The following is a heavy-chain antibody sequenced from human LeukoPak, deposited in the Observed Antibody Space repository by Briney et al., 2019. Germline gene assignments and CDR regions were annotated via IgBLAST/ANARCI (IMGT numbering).Heavy chain of an antibody. V-gene: IGHV3-21*01. CDR3: ARGRGYCSSTSCLNWFDP. CDR1: GFTFSSYS. J-gene: IGHJ5*02. Sequence: PGGSLRLSCAASGFTFSSYSMNWVRQAPGKGLDWVSSISSSSSYIYYADSVKGRFTISRDNAKNSLYLQMNSLRAEDTAVYYCARGRGYCSSTSCLNWFDPWGQGTLVTVSS. CDR2: ISSSSSYI. D-gene: IGHD2-2*01.